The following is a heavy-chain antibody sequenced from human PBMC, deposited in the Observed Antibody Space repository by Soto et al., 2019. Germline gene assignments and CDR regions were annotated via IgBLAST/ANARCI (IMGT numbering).Heavy chain of an antibody. J-gene: IGHJ4*02. CDR3: ARGYSGSWCDY. V-gene: IGHV4-34*01. Sequence: SETLSLTCAVYGGSFSGYYWSWIRQPPGKGLEWIGEINHSGSTNYNPSLKSRVTISVDTSKNQFSLKLSSVTAADTAVYYCARGYSGSWCDYWGQGTLVTVS. CDR2: INHSGST. D-gene: IGHD6-13*01. CDR1: GGSFSGYY.